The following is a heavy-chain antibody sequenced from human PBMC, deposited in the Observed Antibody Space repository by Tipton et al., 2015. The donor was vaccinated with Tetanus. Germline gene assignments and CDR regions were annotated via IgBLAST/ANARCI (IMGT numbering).Heavy chain of an antibody. CDR2: IHQTGTT. CDR3: ARGPLRFFDH. V-gene: IGHV4-34*01. Sequence: TLSLTCVVYGVSFNGYYWNWIRQSPGKGLKWIGEIHQTGTTNYNPSLKSRVSISLDMAKNQFSPRLTSVTAADTAMYYCARGPLRFFDHWGQGTLVTVSS. J-gene: IGHJ1*01. CDR1: GVSFNGYY.